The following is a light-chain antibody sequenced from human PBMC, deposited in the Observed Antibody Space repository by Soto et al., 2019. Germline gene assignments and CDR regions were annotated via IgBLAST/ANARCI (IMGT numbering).Light chain of an antibody. V-gene: IGKV3-20*01. Sequence: EIVLTQSPGTLSLSPGERGTLSCRASQRLSNSYLAWYQQRLGQAPRLLIYATSNRATGIPDRFSGSGTGTEFTLTISRLEPEDFAVYYCQQYGTSQTFGQGTKVDI. CDR2: ATS. CDR1: QRLSNSY. CDR3: QQYGTSQT. J-gene: IGKJ1*01.